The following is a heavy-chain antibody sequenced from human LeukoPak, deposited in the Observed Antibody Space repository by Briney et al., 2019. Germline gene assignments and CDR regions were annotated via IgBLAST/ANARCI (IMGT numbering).Heavy chain of an antibody. CDR3: ARGGFWSGYWPYYYFDY. V-gene: IGHV4-30-2*01. CDR2: IYHSGST. J-gene: IGHJ4*02. CDR1: GGSISSGGYY. Sequence: PSETLSLTCTVSGGSISSGGYYWSWIRQPPGKGLEWIGYIYHSGSTYYNPSLKSRVTISVDRSKNQFSLKLSSVTAADTAVYYCARGGFWSGYWPYYYFDYWGQGTLVTVSS. D-gene: IGHD3-3*01.